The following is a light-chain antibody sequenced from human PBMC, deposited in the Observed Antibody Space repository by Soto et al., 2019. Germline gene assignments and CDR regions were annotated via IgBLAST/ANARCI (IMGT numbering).Light chain of an antibody. CDR2: KAS. V-gene: IGKV1-5*03. Sequence: IQMTQSPSTLSASVGDRVTITCRASQTIFSWLAWYQQKPGKAPKLLIYKASSLESGVPSRYSGSGSGTEFTLTISGLQPDDFVAYYCQQYNSYPYSFVQGTRLEI. J-gene: IGKJ2*03. CDR3: QQYNSYPYS. CDR1: QTIFSW.